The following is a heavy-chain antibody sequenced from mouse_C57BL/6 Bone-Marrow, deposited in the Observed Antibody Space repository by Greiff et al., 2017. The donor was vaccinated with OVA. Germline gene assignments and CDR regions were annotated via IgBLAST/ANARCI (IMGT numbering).Heavy chain of an antibody. D-gene: IGHD3-2*02. CDR1: GYTFTSSG. CDR2: IYTRSGTT. Sequence: VQLQQSGAELARPGASVKLSCKASGYTFTSSGISWVKQRTGQGLEWIGEIYTRSGTTYYNEKFNGKATLTADNASSTAYMELRSLTSEDSAVYFCAREELRLREAMDYWGQGTSVTVSS. CDR3: AREELRLREAMDY. J-gene: IGHJ4*01. V-gene: IGHV1-81*01.